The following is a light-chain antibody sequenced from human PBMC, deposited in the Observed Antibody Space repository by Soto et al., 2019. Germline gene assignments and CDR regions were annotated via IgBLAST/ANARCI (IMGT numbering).Light chain of an antibody. V-gene: IGKV1-6*01. CDR3: LQNHNYPRT. CDR1: QNITNN. Sequence: IQMTHSPSSLSASIGDRVTITCQASQNITNNLSWYQQKPGKAPKLLIYDASSLESGVPSRFSGSGSGAAFTLTITSLRPEDSATYYCLQNHNYPRTFGQGTKVDIK. J-gene: IGKJ1*01. CDR2: DAS.